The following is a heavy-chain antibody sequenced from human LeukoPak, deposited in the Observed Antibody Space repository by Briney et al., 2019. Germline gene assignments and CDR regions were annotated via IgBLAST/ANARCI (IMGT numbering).Heavy chain of an antibody. Sequence: SETLSLTCSVFGGSISSSNYYWGWLRQPPGQGLEWIGSIYYSGSSYYNPSLKSRVTISVDTSKNQFSLKLTSVTAADTAVYYCARRDCTSTTCYAGSYYFDYWGQGTLVTVSS. V-gene: IGHV4-39*01. J-gene: IGHJ4*02. CDR1: GGSISSSNYY. CDR3: ARRDCTSTTCYAGSYYFDY. CDR2: IYYSGSS. D-gene: IGHD2-2*01.